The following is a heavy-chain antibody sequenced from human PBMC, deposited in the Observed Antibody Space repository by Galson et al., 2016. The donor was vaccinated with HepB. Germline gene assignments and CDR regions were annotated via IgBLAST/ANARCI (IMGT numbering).Heavy chain of an antibody. V-gene: IGHV2-5*01. CDR1: GFSLSTGGVG. J-gene: IGHJ5*01. D-gene: IGHD3-3*01. CDR3: AHRPPYYDFWTGKYNYFGS. Sequence: PALVKPTQTLTLTCTFSGFSLSTGGVGVGWIRQPPGKALEWLAVIYWNDAKRYSPSLKSRLTTTKDTSKNQVVLTMTNVDPVDTGTYYCAHRPPYYDFWTGKYNYFGSWGQGTLVTVSS. CDR2: IYWNDAK.